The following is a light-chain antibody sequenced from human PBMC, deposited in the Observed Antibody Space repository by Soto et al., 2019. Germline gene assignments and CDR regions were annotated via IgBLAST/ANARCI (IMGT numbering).Light chain of an antibody. J-gene: IGKJ1*01. CDR2: AAS. V-gene: IGKV1-6*01. CDR1: RDVRSD. Sequence: QMTQSPSSLSASVGEKIIITCRASRDVRSDVSWYQQKPGQAPKLLIYAASNLYTGVPSRFSGSRSGTEFTLTISSLQPEDFASYYCLQDYGDSWTFGQGTKVEIE. CDR3: LQDYGDSWT.